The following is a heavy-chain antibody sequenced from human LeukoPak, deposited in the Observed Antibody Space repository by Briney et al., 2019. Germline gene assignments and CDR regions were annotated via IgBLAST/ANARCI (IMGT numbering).Heavy chain of an antibody. CDR1: GFTFSSYA. D-gene: IGHD6-19*01. V-gene: IGHV3-64*01. J-gene: IGHJ4*02. CDR3: ARGFGSGWPFDY. Sequence: GGSLRLSCAPSGFTFSSYAMHWVRQAPGKGLEYVSAISSNGGSTYYANSVKGRFTISRDNSKNTLYLQMGSLRAEDMAVYYCARGFGSGWPFDYWGQGTLVTVSS. CDR2: ISSNGGST.